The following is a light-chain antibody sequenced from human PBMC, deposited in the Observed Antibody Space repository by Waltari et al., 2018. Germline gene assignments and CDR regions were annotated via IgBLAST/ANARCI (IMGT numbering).Light chain of an antibody. CDR1: QSIGDS. V-gene: IGKV1-5*03. J-gene: IGKJ1*01. CDR3: QQYGSRWT. Sequence: DIQMTQSPSTLSASLGDRVTITCRASQSIGDSLAWYQQKPEKAPKLLVFKASTLERGVPSRFGGSGSGTEFTLTITSLQPDDVATYYCQQYGSRWTFGQGTKVEVK. CDR2: KAS.